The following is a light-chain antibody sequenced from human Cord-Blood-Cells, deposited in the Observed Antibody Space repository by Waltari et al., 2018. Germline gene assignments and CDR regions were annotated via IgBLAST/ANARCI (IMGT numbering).Light chain of an antibody. CDR1: QSLVHSDGNTY. Sequence: DVVMTQSPLSLPVTLGQPASISCSSSQSLVHSDGNTYLNWFQQRPGQSPRRLIYKVSNRDSGVPDRFSGRGSGTDFTLKISRVEAEDVGVYYCMQGTHWPTFGQGTKVEIK. CDR2: KVS. V-gene: IGKV2-30*02. CDR3: MQGTHWPT. J-gene: IGKJ1*01.